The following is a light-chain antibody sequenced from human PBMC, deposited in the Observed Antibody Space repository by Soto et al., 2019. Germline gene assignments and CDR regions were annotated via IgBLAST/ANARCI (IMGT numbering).Light chain of an antibody. Sequence: QSVLTQPPSLSGAPGQRVTISCTGIISNIGAGYDVHWYQPLPGTAPKLLIYGNIKRPSGVPDRFSGSKSCTSASLAITGLQAEDEADYYCQSYDSSLSGVVFGGGTKLTVL. V-gene: IGLV1-40*01. CDR1: ISNIGAGYD. CDR3: QSYDSSLSGVV. CDR2: GNI. J-gene: IGLJ2*01.